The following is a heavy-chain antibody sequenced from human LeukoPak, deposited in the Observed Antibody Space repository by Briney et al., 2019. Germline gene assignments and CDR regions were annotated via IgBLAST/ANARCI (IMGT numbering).Heavy chain of an antibody. CDR1: GYTFTSYA. CDR3: ARGYSYGYYYYMDV. Sequence: ASVKVSCKASGYTFTSYAMHWVRQAPGQTLEWMGWINAGNGNTKYSQEFQGRVTITRDTSASTAYMELSSLRSEDMAVYYCARGYSYGYYYYMDVWGKGTTVTVSS. V-gene: IGHV1-3*03. CDR2: INAGNGNT. D-gene: IGHD5-18*01. J-gene: IGHJ6*03.